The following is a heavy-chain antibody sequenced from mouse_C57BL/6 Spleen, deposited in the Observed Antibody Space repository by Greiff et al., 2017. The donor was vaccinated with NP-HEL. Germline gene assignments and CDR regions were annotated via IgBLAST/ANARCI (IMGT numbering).Heavy chain of an antibody. J-gene: IGHJ1*03. CDR1: GYTFTGYW. D-gene: IGHD2-5*01. CDR2: ILPGSGST. V-gene: IGHV1-9*01. Sequence: QVQLKQSGAELMKPGASVKLSCKATGYTFTGYWIEWVKQRPGHGLEWIGEILPGSGSTNYNEKFKGKYTFTADTSSNTAYMQLSSLTTEDSAIYYCARYGYSNYGWYFDVWGTGTTVTVSS. CDR3: ARYGYSNYGWYFDV.